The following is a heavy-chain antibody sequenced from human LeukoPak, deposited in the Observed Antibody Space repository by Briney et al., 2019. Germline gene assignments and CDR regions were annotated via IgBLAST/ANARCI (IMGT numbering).Heavy chain of an antibody. CDR2: ISAYNGNT. CDR1: GYTFTSYG. J-gene: IGHJ4*02. D-gene: IGHD2-15*01. V-gene: IGHV1-18*04. Sequence: ASVKVSRKASGYTFTSYGISWVRQAPGQGLEWMGWISAYNGNTNYAQKLQGRVTMTTDTSTSTAYMELRSLRSDDTAVYYCAREVPLGYCSGGSCPFDYWGQGTLVTVSS. CDR3: AREVPLGYCSGGSCPFDY.